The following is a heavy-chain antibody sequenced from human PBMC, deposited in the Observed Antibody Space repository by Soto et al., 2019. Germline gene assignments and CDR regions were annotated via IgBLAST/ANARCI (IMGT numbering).Heavy chain of an antibody. Sequence: SETLSLTCTVSSGSIISGDYYWSWIRQPPGKGLEWIGYIYYSGDTSYNQSIKNRVNNSKDTSKNQFSLKISTVTAADTAVYYFARTDIAYSSSWYSPDYYYYYGMDVWGQGTTVTVSS. D-gene: IGHD6-13*01. V-gene: IGHV4-30-4*08. CDR3: ARTDIAYSSSWYSPDYYYYYGMDV. CDR2: IYYSGDT. CDR1: SGSIISGDYY. J-gene: IGHJ6*02.